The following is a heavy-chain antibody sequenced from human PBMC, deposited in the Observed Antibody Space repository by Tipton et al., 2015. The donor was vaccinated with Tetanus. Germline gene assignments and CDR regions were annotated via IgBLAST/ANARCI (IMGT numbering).Heavy chain of an antibody. CDR3: ARGRWRYYGSGSEYYFDY. CDR1: GGSFSGYY. CDR2: INHSGST. J-gene: IGHJ4*02. Sequence: TLSLTCAVYGGSFSGYYWSWIRQPPGKGLEWIGEINHSGSTNYNPSLKSRVTISVDTSKNQFSLKLSSVTAADTAVYYCARGRWRYYGSGSEYYFDYWGQGTLVTVSS. V-gene: IGHV4-34*01. D-gene: IGHD3-10*01.